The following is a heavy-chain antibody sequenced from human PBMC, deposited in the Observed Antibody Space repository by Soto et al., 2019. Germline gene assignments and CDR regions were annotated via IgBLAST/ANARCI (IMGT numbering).Heavy chain of an antibody. CDR2: ISGSGGST. J-gene: IGHJ3*02. V-gene: IGHV3-23*01. D-gene: IGHD3-16*02. CDR1: GFTFSSYA. CDR3: AKDTAPGRYGSDAFDI. Sequence: GGSLRLSCAASGFTFSSYAMSWVRQAPGKGLEWVSAISGSGGSTYYADSVKGRFTISRDNSKNTLYLQMNSLRAEDTAVYYCAKDTAPGRYGSDAFDIWGQGTRVTGSS.